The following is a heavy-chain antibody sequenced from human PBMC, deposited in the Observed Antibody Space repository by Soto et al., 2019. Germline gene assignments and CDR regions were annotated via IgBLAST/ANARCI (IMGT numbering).Heavy chain of an antibody. CDR3: ARDRGSYALDY. Sequence: QVQLVQSGAEVKKPGASVKVSCKASGYTFTSYGISWVRQAPGQGLERMGWISAYNGNTNYEQKLQGRVTMTTATSTSTAYMEVESLRSDDTAVYSCARDRGSYALDYWGQGTLVTVSS. CDR1: GYTFTSYG. CDR2: ISAYNGNT. J-gene: IGHJ4*02. V-gene: IGHV1-18*01. D-gene: IGHD1-26*01.